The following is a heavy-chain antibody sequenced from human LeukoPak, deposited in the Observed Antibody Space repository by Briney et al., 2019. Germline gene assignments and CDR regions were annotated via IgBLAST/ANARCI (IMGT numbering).Heavy chain of an antibody. CDR1: GFTFDDYG. Sequence: GGSLRLSCAASGFTFDDYGMSWVRQAPGKGLEWVSGINWNGGSTGYADSVKGRFTISRDNAKNSLYLQMNSLRAEDTALYYCARDDSSSWWGSFDCWGQGTMVGVSS. D-gene: IGHD6-13*01. CDR3: ARDDSSSWWGSFDC. CDR2: INWNGGST. J-gene: IGHJ4*02. V-gene: IGHV3-20*04.